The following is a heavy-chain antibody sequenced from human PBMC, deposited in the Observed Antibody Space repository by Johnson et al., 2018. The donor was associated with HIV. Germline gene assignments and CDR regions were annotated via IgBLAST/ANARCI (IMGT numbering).Heavy chain of an antibody. Sequence: VQLVESGGGVVQPGRSLRLSCAASGFTFSTYDMHWVRQAPGKGLEWVSVIYSGGSTYYADSVKGRFTISRDNSKNTLYLQMNSLRAEDTAVYYCARAGQLPEDAFDIWGQGTMVTVSS. CDR2: IYSGGST. D-gene: IGHD1-7*01. CDR1: GFTFSTYD. CDR3: ARAGQLPEDAFDI. V-gene: IGHV3-66*01. J-gene: IGHJ3*02.